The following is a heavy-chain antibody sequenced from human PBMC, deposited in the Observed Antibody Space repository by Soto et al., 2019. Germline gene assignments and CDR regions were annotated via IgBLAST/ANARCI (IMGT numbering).Heavy chain of an antibody. CDR3: AKGPCSGGSCYSDGGFDY. J-gene: IGHJ4*02. CDR1: GFTFSSYG. CDR2: ISYDGSNK. Sequence: QVQLVESGGGVVQPGRSLRLSCAASGFTFSSYGMHWVRQAPGKGLEWVAVISYDGSNKYYADSVKGRFTVSSDNSKNTLYLQMNSLRAEDRAVYYCAKGPCSGGSCYSDGGFDYWGQGTLVTVSS. D-gene: IGHD2-15*01. V-gene: IGHV3-30*18.